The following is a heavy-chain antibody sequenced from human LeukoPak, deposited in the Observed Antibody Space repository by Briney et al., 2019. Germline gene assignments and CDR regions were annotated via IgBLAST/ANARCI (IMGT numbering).Heavy chain of an antibody. J-gene: IGHJ6*02. CDR2: IYPGDSDT. D-gene: IGHD6-13*01. CDR3: ASQVVIAAAGTDFYGMDV. Sequence: GESLKISCKGSGYSFTSYWIGWVRQMPGKGLECMGIIYPGDSDTRYSPSFQGQVTTSADKSISTAYLQWSSLKASDTAMYYCASQVVIAAAGTDFYGMDVWGQGTTVTVSS. V-gene: IGHV5-51*01. CDR1: GYSFTSYW.